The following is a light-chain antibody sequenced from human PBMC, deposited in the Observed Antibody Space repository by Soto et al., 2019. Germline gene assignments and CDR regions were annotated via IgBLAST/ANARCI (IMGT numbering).Light chain of an antibody. J-gene: IGKJ2*01. Sequence: DIVMTQSPLSLPVTPREPASISSRSSQSLLHSNGYNFSDCYLQKPGQSPQLLIPLGSNRASVARDRFGCSGSGTDFSVRISRVEAEDVGGSYCMQALQTPTYTLGQGTKVDI. CDR3: MQALQTPTYT. CDR2: LGS. CDR1: QSLLHSNGYNF. V-gene: IGKV2-28*01.